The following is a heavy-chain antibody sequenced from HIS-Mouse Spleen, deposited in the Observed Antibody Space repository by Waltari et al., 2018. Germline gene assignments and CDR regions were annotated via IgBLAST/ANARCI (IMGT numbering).Heavy chain of an antibody. V-gene: IGHV4-39*07. Sequence: QLQLQESGPGLVKPSETLSLTCTVSGGSLSISSYYWAWTRQPPGKGLEWIGSIHYSGSTYYNPSLKSRVTISVDTSKNQFSLKLSSVTAADTAVYYCAREIPYSSSWYDWYFDLWGRGTLVTVSS. CDR3: AREIPYSSSWYDWYFDL. CDR1: GGSLSISSYY. CDR2: IHYSGST. J-gene: IGHJ2*01. D-gene: IGHD6-13*01.